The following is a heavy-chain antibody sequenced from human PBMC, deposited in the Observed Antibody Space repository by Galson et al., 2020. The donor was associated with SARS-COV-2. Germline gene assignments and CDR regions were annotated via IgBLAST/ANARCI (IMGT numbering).Heavy chain of an antibody. D-gene: IGHD1-26*01. J-gene: IGHJ3*02. CDR3: ARGGSTGTYYKSPFDI. Sequence: SCAASRFTFSSYEMNWVRQAPGKGLEWISYISSSVSDIYYADSVKGRFTIYRDNAKNSLYLQMNSLRAEDTAVYYCARGGSTGTYYKSPFDIWGQGTMVTVSA. CDR1: RFTFSSYE. CDR2: ISSSVSDI. V-gene: IGHV3-48*03.